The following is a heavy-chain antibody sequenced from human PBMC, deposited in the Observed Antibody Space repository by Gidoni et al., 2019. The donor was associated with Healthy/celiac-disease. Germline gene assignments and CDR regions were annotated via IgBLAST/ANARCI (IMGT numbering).Heavy chain of an antibody. CDR3: ARVTFGGVLVPFDY. D-gene: IGHD3-16*02. CDR1: GYTGTSYA. CDR2: INAGNGNT. Sequence: QVQLVQSGAEVKKPGASVKVSCKASGYTGTSYAMHWVRQAPGQRLEWMGWINAGNGNTTYSQTFPGRVTITRDPSASTAYMALSSLRSEDTAVYYCARVTFGGVLVPFDYWGQGTLVTVSS. V-gene: IGHV1-3*01. J-gene: IGHJ4*02.